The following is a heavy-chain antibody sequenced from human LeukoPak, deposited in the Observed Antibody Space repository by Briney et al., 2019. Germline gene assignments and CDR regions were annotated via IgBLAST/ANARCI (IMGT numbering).Heavy chain of an antibody. CDR2: INPNSGGT. Sequence: ASVKVSCKASGYTFTGYYMHWVRQAPGQGLEWMGRINPNSGGTNYAQKFQGRVTMTRDTSISTAYMELSRLRSDDTAVYYCARGTPAAMVGSTNFQHWGQGTLVTVSS. CDR1: GYTFTGYY. J-gene: IGHJ1*01. D-gene: IGHD2-2*01. CDR3: ARGTPAAMVGSTNFQH. V-gene: IGHV1-2*06.